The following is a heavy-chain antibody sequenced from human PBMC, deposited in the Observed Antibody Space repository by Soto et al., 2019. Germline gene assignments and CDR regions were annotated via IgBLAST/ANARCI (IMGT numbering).Heavy chain of an antibody. CDR2: INPNSGGT. Sequence: ASVKVSCKASGYTFTGYYMHWVRQAPGQGLEWMGWINPNSGGTNYAQKFQGRVTMTRDTSISTAYMELSRLRSEDTAVYYCARDLRFGRAVAPGYWGQGTLVTVSS. V-gene: IGHV1-2*02. D-gene: IGHD6-19*01. J-gene: IGHJ4*02. CDR1: GYTFTGYY. CDR3: ARDLRFGRAVAPGY.